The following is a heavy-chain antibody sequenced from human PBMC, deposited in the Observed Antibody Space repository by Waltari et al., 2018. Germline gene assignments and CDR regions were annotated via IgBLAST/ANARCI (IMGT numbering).Heavy chain of an antibody. CDR3: AKDAFGNTYMDH. CDR2: LWFEGGDE. Sequence: QLQLVASGGGVVQPGKSLRLSCAAHGFRLRHYGMHWVRQAPGRGLEWVALLWFEGGDEYYADSVRGRFTISRDNSKNILYLHMDSLRVDDTAVYYCAKDAFGNTYMDHWGQGTLVTVSS. J-gene: IGHJ4*02. D-gene: IGHD3-16*01. CDR1: GFRLRHYG. V-gene: IGHV3-30*18.